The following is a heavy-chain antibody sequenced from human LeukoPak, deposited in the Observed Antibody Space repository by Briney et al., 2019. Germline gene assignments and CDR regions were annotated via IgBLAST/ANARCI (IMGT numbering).Heavy chain of an antibody. J-gene: IGHJ4*02. V-gene: IGHV1-69*01. CDR1: GGTFSSYA. Sequence: GSSVKVSCKASGGTFSSYAISWVRQAPGQGLEWMGGIIPIFGTANYAQKFQGRVTITADESTSTAYMELSSLRSEDTAVYYCATFSGVGIYSGSYYEKTYFDYWGQGTLVTVSS. CDR3: ATFSGVGIYSGSYYEKTYFDY. CDR2: IIPIFGTA. D-gene: IGHD1-26*01.